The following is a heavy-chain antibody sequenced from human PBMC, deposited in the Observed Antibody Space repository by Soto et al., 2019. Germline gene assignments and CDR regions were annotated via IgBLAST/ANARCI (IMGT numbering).Heavy chain of an antibody. CDR2: IYYSGST. CDR1: GGSISSGGYY. Sequence: QVQLQESGPGLVKPSQTLSLTCTVSGGSISSGGYYWSWIRQHPGKGLEWIGYIYYSGSTYFNPSLKSRLTISVDTSKNQFSLQLSSVTAADTAVYYCARAGQSSSSEGANWLDPWGQGTLVTVSS. CDR3: ARAGQSSSSEGANWLDP. J-gene: IGHJ5*02. D-gene: IGHD6-6*01. V-gene: IGHV4-31*03.